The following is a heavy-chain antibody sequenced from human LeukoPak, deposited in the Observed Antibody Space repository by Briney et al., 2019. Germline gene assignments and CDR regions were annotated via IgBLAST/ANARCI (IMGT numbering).Heavy chain of an antibody. J-gene: IGHJ4*02. CDR2: IYSATST. D-gene: IGHD1-26*01. CDR3: ARGHATIVGTPLSYSHYYFDL. Sequence: PGGSLRLSCAASGFTVSGNYMSWIRQAPGKGLEWVSVIYSATSTYYADSMKDRFTISRDNSKNTLFLQMNSLRAEDTAVYYCARGHATIVGTPLSYSHYYFDLWGQGTLVTVSS. V-gene: IGHV3-66*01. CDR1: GFTVSGNY.